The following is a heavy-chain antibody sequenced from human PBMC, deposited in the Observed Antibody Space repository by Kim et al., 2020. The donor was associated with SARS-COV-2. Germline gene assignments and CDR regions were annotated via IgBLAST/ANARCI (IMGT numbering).Heavy chain of an antibody. D-gene: IGHD3-10*01. CDR3: ARRGAYYYYGMDV. CDR2: IYSGGST. CDR1: GFTVSSNY. V-gene: IGHV3-53*01. Sequence: GGSLRLSCAASGFTVSSNYMSWVRQAPGKGLEWVSVIYSGGSTYYADSVKGRFTISRDNSKNTLYLQMNSLRAEDTAVYYCARRGAYYYYGMDVWGQGTTVTVSS. J-gene: IGHJ6*02.